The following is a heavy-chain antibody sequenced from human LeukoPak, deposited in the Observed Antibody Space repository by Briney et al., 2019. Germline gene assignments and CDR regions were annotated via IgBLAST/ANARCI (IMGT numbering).Heavy chain of an antibody. V-gene: IGHV4-59*01. Sequence: SETLSLTCTVSGGSISSYYWSWIRQPPGKGLEWIGYIYYSGSTNYNPSLKSRVTISVDTSKNQFSLKLSSVTAADTAVYYCARADSFDRWFDPWGQGTLVTVSS. J-gene: IGHJ5*02. CDR3: ARADSFDRWFDP. CDR1: GGSISSYY. CDR2: IYYSGST. D-gene: IGHD2-15*01.